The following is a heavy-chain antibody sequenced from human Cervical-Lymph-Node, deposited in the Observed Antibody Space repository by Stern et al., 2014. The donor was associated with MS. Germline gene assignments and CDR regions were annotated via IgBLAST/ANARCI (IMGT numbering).Heavy chain of an antibody. J-gene: IGHJ4*02. CDR2: IFPRDSNT. Sequence: VQLVQSGAEVKKPGESLKISCEASGYLFDDYWIGWVRQMSGRGLELVAIIFPRDSNTRYSPSVQCQVTISADKSISTAYLQWSSLKASAPAMYYCASSPATPSGYDRFDYWGQGALVTVSS. D-gene: IGHD5-12*01. CDR1: GYLFDDYW. CDR3: ASSPATPSGYDRFDY. V-gene: IGHV5-51*03.